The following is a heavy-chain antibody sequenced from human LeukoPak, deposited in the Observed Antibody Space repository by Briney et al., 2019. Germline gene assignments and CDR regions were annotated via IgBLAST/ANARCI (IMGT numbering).Heavy chain of an antibody. CDR1: GFTFSSYW. V-gene: IGHV3-7*01. Sequence: GGSLRLSCAASGFTFSSYWMSWVRQAPGRGLEWGANIKQDGSEKYYVDSVKGRFTISRDNAKNSLYLQMNSLRAEDTAVYYCARDRGYSYGRPFDYWGQGTLVTVSS. CDR3: ARDRGYSYGRPFDY. CDR2: IKQDGSEK. D-gene: IGHD5-18*01. J-gene: IGHJ4*02.